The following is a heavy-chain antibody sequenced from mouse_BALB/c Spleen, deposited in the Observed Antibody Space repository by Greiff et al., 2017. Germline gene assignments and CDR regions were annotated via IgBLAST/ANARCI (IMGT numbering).Heavy chain of an antibody. CDR1: GFTFSSYG. CDR3: ARQEPFFAY. V-gene: IGHV5-6*03. Sequence: EVKLMESGGGLVQPGGSLKLSCAASGFTFSSYGMSWVRQTPDKRLEWVATISSGGSYTYYPDSVKGRFTISRDNAKNTLYLQMSSLKSEDTAMYYCARQEPFFAYWGQGTLVTVSA. J-gene: IGHJ3*01. CDR2: ISSGGSYT.